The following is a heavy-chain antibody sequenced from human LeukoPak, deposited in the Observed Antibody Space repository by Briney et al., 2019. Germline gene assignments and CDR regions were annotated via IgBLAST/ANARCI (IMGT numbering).Heavy chain of an antibody. J-gene: IGHJ4*02. CDR1: GFTFSTYA. Sequence: PGGSLRLSCAASGFTFSTYAMHWVRQAPGKGLEYVSAISSNGQSTYYADSVKGRFTISRDNSENTVYLQMGSLRAEDMAVYYCARGRWVGIVTHGFDYWGQGSLVTVSS. V-gene: IGHV3-64*02. CDR2: ISSNGQST. D-gene: IGHD2-21*01. CDR3: ARGRWVGIVTHGFDY.